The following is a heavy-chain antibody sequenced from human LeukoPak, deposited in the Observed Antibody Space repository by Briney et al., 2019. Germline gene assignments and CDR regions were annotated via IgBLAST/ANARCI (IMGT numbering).Heavy chain of an antibody. J-gene: IGHJ4*02. D-gene: IGHD6-13*01. CDR3: AKWSGSWTGGYFDN. CDR2: ISYDGSNK. CDR1: GFTVSSNY. Sequence: PGGSLRLSCAASGFTVSSNYMSWVRQAPGKGLEWVAVISYDGSNKYYADSVKGRFTISRDNSKNTLYVQMNSLRAEDTAVYYCAKWSGSWTGGYFDNWGQGTLVTVSS. V-gene: IGHV3-30*18.